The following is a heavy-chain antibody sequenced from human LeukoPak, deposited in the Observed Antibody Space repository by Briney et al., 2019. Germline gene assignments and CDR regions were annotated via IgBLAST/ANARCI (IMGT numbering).Heavy chain of an antibody. Sequence: SETLSLTCAVYGGSFSGYYWSWIRQPPGKGLEWIGEINHSGSTNYNPSLKSRVTISVDTSKNQFSLKLSSVTSADTAVYYCARGLVGDILTCYYLDYWGQGTLVTVSS. D-gene: IGHD3-9*01. CDR1: GGSFSGYY. CDR3: ARGLVGDILTCYYLDY. CDR2: INHSGST. V-gene: IGHV4-34*01. J-gene: IGHJ4*02.